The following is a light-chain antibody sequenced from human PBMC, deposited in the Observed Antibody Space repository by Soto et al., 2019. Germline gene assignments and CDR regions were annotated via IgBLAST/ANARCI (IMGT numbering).Light chain of an antibody. V-gene: IGKV3-11*01. J-gene: IGKJ5*01. Sequence: EIVMTHSPATLSVSPGEIATLSCRASQSVSSYLAWYQQKPGQAPRLLIYDASNRATGIPARFSGSGSGTDFTLTISSLEPEDFAGYYCQQRSNWLSGATFGQGTRLEIK. CDR3: QQRSNWLSGAT. CDR2: DAS. CDR1: QSVSSY.